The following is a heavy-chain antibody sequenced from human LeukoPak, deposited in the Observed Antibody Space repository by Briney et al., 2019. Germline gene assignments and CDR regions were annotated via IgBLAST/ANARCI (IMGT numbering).Heavy chain of an antibody. D-gene: IGHD5/OR15-5a*01. V-gene: IGHV3-23*01. J-gene: IGHJ4*02. Sequence: GGSLRLSCAASGFIFSNYAVSWVRQAPGKGPEWVSGSSGGSGGTNYADSVKGRFTISRDNSKNTMYLQMNTLRAEDTAVYYCAKDGGPSVFYYFDYWGQGTLVTVSS. CDR3: AKDGGPSVFYYFDY. CDR1: GFIFSNYA. CDR2: SSGGSGGT.